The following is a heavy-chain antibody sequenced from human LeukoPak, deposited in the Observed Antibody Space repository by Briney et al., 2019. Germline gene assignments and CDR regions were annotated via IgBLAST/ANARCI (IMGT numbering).Heavy chain of an antibody. CDR1: GVTLSSNH. J-gene: IGHJ4*02. Sequence: GGSLRLSCAVSGVTLSSNHMSPVRQAPGKGLEWVSAIYSGGSTYYAGSVKGRFTLSRDISKNTFYLQMNSLRAEDTAVYYCVRDASWGQGTLVTVSS. CDR2: IYSGGST. V-gene: IGHV3-66*01. CDR3: VRDAS.